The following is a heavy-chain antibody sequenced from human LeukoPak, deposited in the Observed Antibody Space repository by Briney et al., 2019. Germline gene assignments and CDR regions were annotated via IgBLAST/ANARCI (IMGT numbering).Heavy chain of an antibody. CDR2: IRHAGDT. CDR3: AALGDSIY. CDR1: GFAFSSYD. D-gene: IGHD1-26*01. Sequence: PGGSLRLSCAASGFAFSSYDMHWGRQVSGKGLESLSAIRHAGDTYYADSVKCRFTNSREDAKNYFFLQMNSLRAGDTAEYFCAALGDSIYWGQGTLVTVSS. V-gene: IGHV3-13*01. J-gene: IGHJ4*02.